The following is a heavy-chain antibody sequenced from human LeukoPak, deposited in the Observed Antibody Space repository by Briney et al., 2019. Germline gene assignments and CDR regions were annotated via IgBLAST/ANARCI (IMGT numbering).Heavy chain of an antibody. CDR1: GGSFSGYY. CDR3: ASLTYYYDSSGYYYLDYFDY. J-gene: IGHJ4*02. V-gene: IGHV4-34*01. D-gene: IGHD3-22*01. Sequence: PSETLSLTCAVYGGSFSGYYWSWIRQPPGKGLEWIGEINHSGSTNYNPSLKSRVTISVDTSKNQFSLKLSSVTAADTAVYYCASLTYYYDSSGYYYLDYFDYWGQGTLVTASS. CDR2: INHSGST.